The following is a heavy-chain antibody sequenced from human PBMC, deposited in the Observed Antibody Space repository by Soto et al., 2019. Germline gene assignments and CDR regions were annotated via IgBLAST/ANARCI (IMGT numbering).Heavy chain of an antibody. D-gene: IGHD1-26*01. CDR1: GYSFTSYW. J-gene: IGHJ4*02. Sequence: GESLKISCKGSGYSFTSYWIGWVRQMPGKGLEWMGIIYPGDSDTRYSPSFQGQVTISADKSISTAYLQWSSLKASDTAMYYCASNRVGWLSYTPYYFDYWGQGTLVTVSS. CDR2: IYPGDSDT. CDR3: ASNRVGWLSYTPYYFDY. V-gene: IGHV5-51*01.